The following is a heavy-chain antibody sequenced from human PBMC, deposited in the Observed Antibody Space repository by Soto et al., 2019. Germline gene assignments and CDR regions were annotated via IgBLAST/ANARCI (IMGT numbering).Heavy chain of an antibody. V-gene: IGHV3-20*04. CDR2: INWNGGST. CDR3: AREREGRYDFWSGYYCTFDY. CDR1: GFTFDDYG. J-gene: IGHJ4*02. Sequence: GGSLRLSCAASGFTFDDYGMSWVRQAPGKGLEWVSGINWNGGSTGYADSVKGRFTISRDNAKNSLYLQMNSLRAEDTALYYCAREREGRYDFWSGYYCTFDYWGQGTLVTVSS. D-gene: IGHD3-3*01.